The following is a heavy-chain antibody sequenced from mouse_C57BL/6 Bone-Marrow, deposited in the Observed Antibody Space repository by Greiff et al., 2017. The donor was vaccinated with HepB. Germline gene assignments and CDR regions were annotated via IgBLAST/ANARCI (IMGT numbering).Heavy chain of an antibody. J-gene: IGHJ4*01. D-gene: IGHD1-1*01. CDR2: ISNGGGST. Sequence: EVKLEESGGGLVQPGGSLKLSCAASGFTFSDYYMYWVRQTPEKRLEWVAYISNGGGSTYYPDTVKGRFTISRDNAKNTLYLQMSRLKSEDTAMYYCARHHSYGSSYVADYAMDYWGQGTSVTVSS. V-gene: IGHV5-12*01. CDR1: GFTFSDYY. CDR3: ARHHSYGSSYVADYAMDY.